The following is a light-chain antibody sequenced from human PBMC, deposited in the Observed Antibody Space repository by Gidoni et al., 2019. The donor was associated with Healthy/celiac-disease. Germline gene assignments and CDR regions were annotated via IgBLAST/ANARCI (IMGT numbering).Light chain of an antibody. CDR3: QQYNNWPPERT. V-gene: IGKV3-15*01. CDR2: VAS. CDR1: QSVSSN. Sequence: EIVMTQSPATLSVSPGERATLSCRASQSVSSNLAWYQQKPGQAPRLLIYVASTRATGIPARFSGSGSGTEFTLTISSLQSEDFAVYYCQQYNNWPPERTFGQGTKVEIK. J-gene: IGKJ1*01.